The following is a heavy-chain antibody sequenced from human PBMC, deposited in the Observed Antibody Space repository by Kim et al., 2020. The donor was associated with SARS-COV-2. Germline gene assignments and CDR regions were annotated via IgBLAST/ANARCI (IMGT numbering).Heavy chain of an antibody. CDR3: ATLNSAKHYLSGFDP. J-gene: IGHJ5*02. Sequence: GGSLRLSCAASGFTFSSYAMHWVRQAPGKGLEWVAVISYDGSNKYYADSVKGRFTISRDNSKNTLYLQMNSLRAEDTAVYYCATLNSAKHYLSGFDPWG. D-gene: IGHD3-16*01. V-gene: IGHV3-30*04. CDR1: GFTFSSYA. CDR2: ISYDGSNK.